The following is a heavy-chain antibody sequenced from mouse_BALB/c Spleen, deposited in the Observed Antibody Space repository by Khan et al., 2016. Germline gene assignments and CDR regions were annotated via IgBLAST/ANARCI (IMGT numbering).Heavy chain of an antibody. J-gene: IGHJ4*01. CDR2: ILPGSGYS. CDR3: ARAWYSIGY. Sequence: QVQLQQSGAELMKPGASVKISCKATGYTFSNYWIEWVKQRPGHGLEWIGDILPGSGYSNSNENFKGKATLTADASSNTAYMQLISLTSEDSAVYFFARAWYSIGYWGQGTSVPVSS. V-gene: IGHV1-9*01. CDR1: GYTFSNYW.